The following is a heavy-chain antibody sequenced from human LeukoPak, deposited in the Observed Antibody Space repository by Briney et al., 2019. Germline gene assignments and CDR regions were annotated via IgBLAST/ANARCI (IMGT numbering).Heavy chain of an antibody. Sequence: SETLSLTCTVSGGSISTYYWXXXXXPPGKGXXXXXYIYYXXSTNYNPSLKXXXTXXVDTSKNQFSLKLNSLTAADTAVYYCARGHRSVANNWFDPWGQGTLVTVSS. CDR2: IYYXXST. D-gene: IGHD3-3*01. CDR1: GGSISTYY. V-gene: IGHV4-59*01. J-gene: IGHJ5*02. CDR3: ARGHRSVANNWFDP.